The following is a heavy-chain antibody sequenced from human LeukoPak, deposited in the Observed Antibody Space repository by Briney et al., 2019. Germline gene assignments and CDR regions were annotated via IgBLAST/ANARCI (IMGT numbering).Heavy chain of an antibody. CDR3: ARLENCGGDCYRFDY. CDR1: GGTFSSYA. CDR2: IIPIFGTA. V-gene: IGHV1-69*06. D-gene: IGHD2-21*02. J-gene: IGHJ4*02. Sequence: SVKVSCKASGGTFSSYAISWVRQAPGQGLEWMGGIIPIFGTANYAQKFQGRVTITADKSTSTAYMELSSLRSGDTAVYYCARLENCGGDCYRFDYWGQGTLVTVSS.